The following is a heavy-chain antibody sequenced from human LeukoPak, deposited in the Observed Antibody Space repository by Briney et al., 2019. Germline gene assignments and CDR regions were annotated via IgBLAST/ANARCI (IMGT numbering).Heavy chain of an antibody. CDR1: GFTFSSYA. CDR2: ISGSDGTT. CDR3: AKDFRREAH. J-gene: IGHJ4*02. Sequence: PGGSLRLTCAASGFTFSSYAMTWVRQAPGKGLEWVSAISGSDGTTYYADSVKGRFTISRDNSKNTPYLQMNSLRAEDTAIYYCAKDFRREAHWGQGTLVTVSS. D-gene: IGHD1-26*01. V-gene: IGHV3-23*01.